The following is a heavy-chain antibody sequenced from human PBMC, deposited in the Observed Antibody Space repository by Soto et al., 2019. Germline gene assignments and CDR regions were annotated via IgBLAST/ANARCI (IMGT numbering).Heavy chain of an antibody. J-gene: IGHJ3*02. CDR1: GDTFSSYA. Sequence: GXSVKVSCTPSGDTFSSYAIRWVRQAPGQGLEWMGGIIPIFGTANYSQKFQGRVTITADESTSTAYMELSSLRSEDTAVYYCARVHRSSWYDAFDIWGQGTMVTVSS. V-gene: IGHV1-69*13. D-gene: IGHD6-13*01. CDR2: IIPIFGTA. CDR3: ARVHRSSWYDAFDI.